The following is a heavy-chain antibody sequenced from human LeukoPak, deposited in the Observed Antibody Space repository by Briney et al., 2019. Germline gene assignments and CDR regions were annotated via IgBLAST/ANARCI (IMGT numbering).Heavy chain of an antibody. CDR3: ARRPPCSSTSCQSREYMWFDP. J-gene: IGHJ5*02. D-gene: IGHD2-2*01. V-gene: IGHV4-59*01. CDR1: GGSISSYY. Sequence: SETLSLTCTVSGGSISSYYWSWIRQPPGKGLEWIGYIYYSGSTNYNPSLKSRVTISVNTSKNQFSLKLSSVTAADTAVHYCARRPPCSSTSCQSREYMWFDPWGQGTLVTVSS. CDR2: IYYSGST.